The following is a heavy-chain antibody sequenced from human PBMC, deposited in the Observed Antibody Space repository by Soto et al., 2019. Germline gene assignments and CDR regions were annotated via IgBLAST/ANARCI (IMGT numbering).Heavy chain of an antibody. CDR1: GGSFSGYY. J-gene: IGHJ5*02. V-gene: IGHV4-34*01. CDR3: ARDGFCTSTTCRVGNWFDP. CDR2: INHRGST. D-gene: IGHD2-2*01. Sequence: QVQLQQWGAGLLKPSETLSLTCVVYGGSFSGYYWSWIRQSPGKGLEWIGGINHRGSTNYNPSLESRVTISVDPSKNQFSLKLPSVTAADTAMYYCARDGFCTSTTCRVGNWFDPWGQGTLVTVSS.